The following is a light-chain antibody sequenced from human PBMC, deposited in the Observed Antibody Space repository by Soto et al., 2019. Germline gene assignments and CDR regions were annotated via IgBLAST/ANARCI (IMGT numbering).Light chain of an antibody. V-gene: IGKV4-1*01. CDR2: WAS. J-gene: IGKJ2*01. Sequence: DIVMTQSPDSLAVSLDERATINCKSSQSVSYGSSNTNSLVWYQQKPGQPPKVLIYWASIRESGVPDRFTGGGSGTDFTLTISSLQAEDVAVYYCQQYSRTPYTFGQGTKLEIK. CDR3: QQYSRTPYT. CDR1: QSVSYGSSNTNS.